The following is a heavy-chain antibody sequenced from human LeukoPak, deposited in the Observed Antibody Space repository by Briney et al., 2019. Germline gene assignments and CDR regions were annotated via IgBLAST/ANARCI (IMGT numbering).Heavy chain of an antibody. Sequence: PGGSPRLSCAASGFTFSSYSMNWVRQAPGKGLEWVSSISSSSSYIYYADSVKGRFTISRDNAKNSLYLQMNSLRAEDTAVYYCARAGGYCSGGSCYIPHYWGQGTLVTVSS. CDR1: GFTFSSYS. V-gene: IGHV3-21*01. CDR3: ARAGGYCSGGSCYIPHY. CDR2: ISSSSSYI. J-gene: IGHJ4*02. D-gene: IGHD2-15*01.